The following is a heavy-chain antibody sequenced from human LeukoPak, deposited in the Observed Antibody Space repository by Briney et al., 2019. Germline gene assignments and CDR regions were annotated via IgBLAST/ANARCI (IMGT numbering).Heavy chain of an antibody. CDR2: IKRDGSEK. V-gene: IGHV3-7*03. CDR1: GFTFSSYW. J-gene: IGHJ4*02. CDR3: AKKEGGFDH. Sequence: GGSLRLSCAASGFTFSSYWMSWVRQAPGKGLEWVANIKRDGSEKNYVDSVKGRFTISRDNSKNTLYLQVNSLRADDTAVYYCAKKEGGFDHWGQGALVTVSS. D-gene: IGHD1-26*01.